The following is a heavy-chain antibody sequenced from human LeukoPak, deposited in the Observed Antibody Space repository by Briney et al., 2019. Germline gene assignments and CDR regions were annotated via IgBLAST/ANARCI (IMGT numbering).Heavy chain of an antibody. CDR2: IYPGDSDT. D-gene: IGHD3-22*01. V-gene: IGHV5-51*01. CDR3: ARHGDYYDSGGYSG. CDR1: GYSFSSYW. Sequence: GEALKISCKGSGYSFSSYWIGWVRQVPGKGLGWLGIIYPGDSDTRYRPSFQGQVAISADKSISTAYVQWSSLKASDPAMYYCARHGDYYDSGGYSGWGQGTLVTVPS. J-gene: IGHJ1*01.